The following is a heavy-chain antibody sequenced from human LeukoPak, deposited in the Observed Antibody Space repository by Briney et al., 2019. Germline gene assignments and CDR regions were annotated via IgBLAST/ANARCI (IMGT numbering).Heavy chain of an antibody. CDR2: IYYSGST. V-gene: IGHV4-61*01. J-gene: IGHJ2*01. D-gene: IGHD2-15*01. CDR3: ARNRWFNYWYFDL. CDR1: GGSVSSGCYY. Sequence: PSETLSLTCTVSGGSVSSGCYYWSWIRQPPGKGLEWIGYIYYSGSTNYNPSLKSRVTISVDTSKNQFSLKLSSVTAADTAVYYCARNRWFNYWYFDLWGRGTLVTVPS.